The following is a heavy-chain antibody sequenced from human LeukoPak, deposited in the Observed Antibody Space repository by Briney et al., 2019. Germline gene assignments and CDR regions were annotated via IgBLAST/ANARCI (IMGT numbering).Heavy chain of an antibody. D-gene: IGHD4-17*01. Sequence: GGSLRLSCAASGFTFSPYSMNWVRQAPGKGLEWVSSISARNTYIYYADSVKGRFTISRDNAKNSLYLQMNSLRAEDTAVYYCARDGSFYGDYVLCDYWGQGTLVTVSS. V-gene: IGHV3-21*01. CDR2: ISARNTYI. J-gene: IGHJ4*02. CDR1: GFTFSPYS. CDR3: ARDGSFYGDYVLCDY.